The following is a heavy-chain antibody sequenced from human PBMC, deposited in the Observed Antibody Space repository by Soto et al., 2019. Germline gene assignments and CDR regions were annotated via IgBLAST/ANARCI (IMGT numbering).Heavy chain of an antibody. CDR1: GFTFAYAW. V-gene: IGHV3-15*01. J-gene: IGHJ4*02. Sequence: GGSLRLSCAPSGFTFAYAWMNWVRQAPGKGLEWVGRIKSRGDGGTADYSAPVKGRFTISRDDSTSTLYLQMNTLKTEDTAVYYCAHKSTGYPWYWGQGTLVTVSS. CDR2: IKSRGDGGTA. CDR3: AHKSTGYPWY. D-gene: IGHD5-12*01.